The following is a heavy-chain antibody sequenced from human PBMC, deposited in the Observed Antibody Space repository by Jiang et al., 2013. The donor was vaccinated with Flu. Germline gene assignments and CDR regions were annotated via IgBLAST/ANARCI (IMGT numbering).Heavy chain of an antibody. V-gene: IGHV3-21*01. CDR3: ARGPPRGYFDY. D-gene: IGHD3-16*01. Sequence: GFTFSSYSMNWVRQAPGKGLEWVSSISSSSSYIYYADSVKGRFTISRDNAKNSLYLQMNSLRAEDTAVYYCARGPPRGYFDYWGQGTLVTVSS. CDR1: GFTFSSYS. CDR2: ISSSSSYI. J-gene: IGHJ4*02.